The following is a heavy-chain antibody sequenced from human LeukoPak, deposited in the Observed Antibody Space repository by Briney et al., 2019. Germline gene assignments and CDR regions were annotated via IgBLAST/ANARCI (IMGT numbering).Heavy chain of an antibody. V-gene: IGHV3-30*02. D-gene: IGHD2-2*01. CDR3: VSGGRGTSYYFDY. CDR1: GFTFSSYG. J-gene: IGHJ4*02. Sequence: GGSLRLSCAASGFTFSSYGMHWVRQAPGKGLEWVAFIRYDGSNKYYADSVKGRFTISRDNSKNTLYLQMNSLRAEDTAVYYCVSGGRGTSYYFDYWGQGTLVTVSS. CDR2: IRYDGSNK.